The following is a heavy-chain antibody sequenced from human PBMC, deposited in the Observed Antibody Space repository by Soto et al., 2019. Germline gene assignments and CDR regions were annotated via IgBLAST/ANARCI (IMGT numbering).Heavy chain of an antibody. CDR3: ARETDQNVFLSANSGFDP. CDR2: SGGK. V-gene: IGHV4-59*11. D-gene: IGHD2-2*01. CDR1: GDSLSRHY. J-gene: IGHJ5*02. Sequence: PSETLSLTCSASGDSLSRHYYSWLRQAPGKGLEWIGYSGGKNYNPSLKGRATISVDMSRNQFSLKLTSVTAADTAVYYCARETDQNVFLSANSGFDPWCLGSLLTVSS.